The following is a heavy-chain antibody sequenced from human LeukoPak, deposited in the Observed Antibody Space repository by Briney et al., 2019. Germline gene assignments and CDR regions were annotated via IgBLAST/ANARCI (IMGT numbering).Heavy chain of an antibody. CDR3: AREARNTYFDL. CDR2: IYYSGST. CDR1: GGSISSGDYY. Sequence: SETLSLTCTVSGGSISSGDYYWSWIRQPPGKGLEWIGYIYYSGSTYYNSSLESRATITVDTSKTQCSLKLSSVTAADTAVYYCAREARNTYFDLWGRGTLVTVSS. D-gene: IGHD6-6*01. J-gene: IGHJ2*01. V-gene: IGHV4-30-4*01.